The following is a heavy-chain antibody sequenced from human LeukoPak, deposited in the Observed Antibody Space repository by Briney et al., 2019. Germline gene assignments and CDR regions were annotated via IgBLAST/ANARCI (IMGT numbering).Heavy chain of an antibody. Sequence: GGSLRLSCAASGFSISSLAMSWVRQAPGKGLEWVSSITDTGDNTFYADSVRGRFTIFRDNSKNTMYLQMNSLRVGDTAVYYCAKIGVIGHWYYDLWGRGTLVTVSS. CDR2: ITDTGDNT. CDR1: GFSISSLA. CDR3: AKIGVIGHWYYDL. D-gene: IGHD3/OR15-3a*01. V-gene: IGHV3-23*01. J-gene: IGHJ2*01.